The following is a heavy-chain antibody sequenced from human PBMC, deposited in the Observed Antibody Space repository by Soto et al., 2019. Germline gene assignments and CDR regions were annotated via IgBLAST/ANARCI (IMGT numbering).Heavy chain of an antibody. J-gene: IGHJ6*02. D-gene: IGHD5-18*01. CDR3: ARGGYSYGLSQNYYYYGMDV. CDR1: GFTFSSYA. V-gene: IGHV3-30-3*01. Sequence: GGSLRLSCAASGFTFSSYAMHWVRQAPGKGLEWVAVISYDGSNKYYADSVKGRFTISRDNSKNTLYLQMNSLRAEDTAVYYCARGGYSYGLSQNYYYYGMDVWGQGTTVTVSS. CDR2: ISYDGSNK.